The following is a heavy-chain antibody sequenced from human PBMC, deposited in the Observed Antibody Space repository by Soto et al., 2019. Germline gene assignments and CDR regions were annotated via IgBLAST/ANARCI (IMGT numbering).Heavy chain of an antibody. V-gene: IGHV1-69*13. D-gene: IGHD3-22*01. CDR2: IIPIFGTA. CDR1: GGTFSSYA. CDR3: ARATYYYDSSGYYEYFQH. J-gene: IGHJ1*01. Sequence: SVKVSCKASGGTFSSYAISWVRQAPGQGLEWMGGIIPIFGTANYAQKFQGRVTITADESTSTAYMELSSLRSEDTAVYYCARATYYYDSSGYYEYFQHWGQGTLVTVSS.